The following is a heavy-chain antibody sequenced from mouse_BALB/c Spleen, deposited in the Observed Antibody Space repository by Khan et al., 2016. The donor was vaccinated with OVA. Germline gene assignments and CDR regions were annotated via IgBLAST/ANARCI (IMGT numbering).Heavy chain of an antibody. CDR3: ARRVITTVVAEGYAMDY. Sequence: QVQLQQSGAELVRPGSSVKISCKASGYAFSSYWMNWVKQRPGQGLEWIGQIYPGDGDTNYNGQFKGHATLTADKSSSTASMPLSSLTSADSAALFGARRVITTVVAEGYAMDYWGQGTSVTVSS. J-gene: IGHJ4*01. V-gene: IGHV1-80*01. CDR2: IYPGDGDT. CDR1: GYAFSSYW. D-gene: IGHD1-1*01.